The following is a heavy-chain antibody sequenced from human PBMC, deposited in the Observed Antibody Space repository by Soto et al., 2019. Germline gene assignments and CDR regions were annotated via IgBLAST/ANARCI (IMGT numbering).Heavy chain of an antibody. J-gene: IGHJ6*02. CDR3: AKGNMGLYYYYYGMDV. Sequence: PGGSLRLSCAASGFTFDDYAMHWVRQAPGKGLEWVSGISWNSGSIGYADSVEGRFTISRDNAKNSLYLQMNSLRAEDTALYYCAKGNMGLYYYYYGMDVWGQGTTVTVS. V-gene: IGHV3-9*01. CDR1: GFTFDDYA. CDR2: ISWNSGSI.